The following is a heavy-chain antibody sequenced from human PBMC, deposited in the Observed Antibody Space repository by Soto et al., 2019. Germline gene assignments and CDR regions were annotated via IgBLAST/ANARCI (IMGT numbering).Heavy chain of an antibody. J-gene: IGHJ6*03. CDR1: GGTFSSYT. D-gene: IGHD3-16*02. Sequence: SVKVSCKASGGTFSSYTISWVRQAPGQGLEWMGRIIPILGIANYAQKLQGRVTMTTDTSTSTAYMELRSLRSDDTAVYYCARDPRYDYIWGSYRSLYYYYMDVWGKGTTVTVSS. CDR3: ARDPRYDYIWGSYRSLYYYYMDV. V-gene: IGHV1-69*04. CDR2: IIPILGIA.